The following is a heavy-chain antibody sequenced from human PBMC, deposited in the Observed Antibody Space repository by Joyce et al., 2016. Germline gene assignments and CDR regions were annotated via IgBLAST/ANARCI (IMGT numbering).Heavy chain of an antibody. V-gene: IGHV3-53*01. CDR2: IRSGGST. CDR1: GFTVGFNY. J-gene: IGHJ3*01. D-gene: IGHD3-16*01. CDR3: ARDRPKRRDTFFDV. Sequence: EVQLVESGGGLIQPGVSLRLSCAASGFTVGFNYMCWVRQAPGKGLEWVSIIRSGGSTYYADSVKGRFSISRDNTKNTLFLQMNSLRAEDTAVYYCARDRPKRRDTFFDVWGQGTMVTVSS.